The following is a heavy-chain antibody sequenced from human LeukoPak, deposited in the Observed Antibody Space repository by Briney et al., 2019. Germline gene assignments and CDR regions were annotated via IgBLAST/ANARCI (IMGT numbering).Heavy chain of an antibody. CDR3: AREVFEGQRQSDAFDV. CDR2: VNGPGDWT. V-gene: IGHV3-74*01. D-gene: IGHD6-25*01. J-gene: IGHJ3*01. CDR1: GFTFSSHW. Sequence: GGSLRLSCAASGFTFSSHWMHWVRHAPGEGLVWVSRVNGPGDWTHYADSVRGGFIISRDNAENTISLQMNNLRAEDTAVYFCAREVFEGQRQSDAFDVGGQGTMVTVSS.